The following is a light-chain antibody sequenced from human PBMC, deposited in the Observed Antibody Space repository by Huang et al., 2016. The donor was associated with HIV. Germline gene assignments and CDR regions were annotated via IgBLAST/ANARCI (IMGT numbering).Light chain of an antibody. Sequence: EIVMTQYPATLSVSPGGGATLSCRASQNVRSNLAWYQQTPGQAPRLLIYDTSTRASGVPARFSGSGSGTEFTLTISGLQSEDFAVYYCQQYDNWPPGLTFGGGTKVEI. CDR3: QQYDNWPPGLT. J-gene: IGKJ4*01. V-gene: IGKV3D-15*01. CDR2: DTS. CDR1: QNVRSN.